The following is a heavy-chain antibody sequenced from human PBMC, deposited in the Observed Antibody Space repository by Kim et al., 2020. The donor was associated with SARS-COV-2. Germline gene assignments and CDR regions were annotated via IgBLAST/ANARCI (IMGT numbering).Heavy chain of an antibody. CDR3: ARGPTRNYFDY. V-gene: IGHV4-61*03. CDR2: T. J-gene: IGHJ4*02. Sequence: THYNPSLESRVTISLDTSKNHFSLKLTSVTAADTAVYYCARGPTRNYFDYWGQGSLVTVSS.